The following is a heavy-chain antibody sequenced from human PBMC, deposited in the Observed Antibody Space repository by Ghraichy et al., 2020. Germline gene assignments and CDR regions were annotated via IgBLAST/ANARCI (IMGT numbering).Heavy chain of an antibody. CDR1: GFTFSNYW. CDR2: IKEDGSEK. V-gene: IGHV3-7*01. CDR3: ARFRPFDY. Sequence: LSLTCAASGFTFSNYWMSWVRQALGKGLEWVANIKEDGSEKYYGDSVKGRFTIFRDNAKNSLYLQMNSLRAEDTAVYYCARFRPFDYWGQGTLVTVSS. J-gene: IGHJ4*02.